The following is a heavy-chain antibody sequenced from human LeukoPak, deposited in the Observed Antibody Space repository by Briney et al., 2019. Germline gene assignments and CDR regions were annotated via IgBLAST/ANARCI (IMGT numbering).Heavy chain of an antibody. J-gene: IGHJ4*02. Sequence: SETLSLTCTVSGGSISSYYWSWIRQPPGKGLEWTGYIYYSGSTNYNPSLKSRVTISVDTSKNQFSLKLSSVTAADTAVYYCARAATRYSSSSPFDYWGQGTLVTVSS. CDR1: GGSISSYY. CDR2: IYYSGST. V-gene: IGHV4-59*01. D-gene: IGHD6-6*01. CDR3: ARAATRYSSSSPFDY.